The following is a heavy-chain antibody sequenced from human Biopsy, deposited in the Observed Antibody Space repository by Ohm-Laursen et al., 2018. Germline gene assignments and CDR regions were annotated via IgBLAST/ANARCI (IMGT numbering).Heavy chain of an antibody. CDR2: ISASSSYI. D-gene: IGHD2-2*01. Sequence: GSLRLSCSASGVTLSGYSMNWVRQAPGKGLEWVSSISASSSYIYYADSVKGRFTVSKENGKNSLYLHMNSLRAEDTAVYYCATEVVPACIGGHWLDPWGQGTLVTVSS. CDR3: ATEVVPACIGGHWLDP. J-gene: IGHJ5*02. CDR1: GVTLSGYS. V-gene: IGHV3-21*01.